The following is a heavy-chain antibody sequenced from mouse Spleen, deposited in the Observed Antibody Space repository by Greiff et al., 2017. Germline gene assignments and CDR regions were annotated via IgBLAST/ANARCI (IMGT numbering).Heavy chain of an antibody. V-gene: IGHV1-62-2*01. J-gene: IGHJ4*01. CDR3: ARHEAVTTAVYYYAMDY. D-gene: IGHD1-2*01. Sequence: QVHVKQSGAELVKPGASVKLSCKASGYTFTEYTIHWVKQRSGQGLEWIGWFYPGSGSIKYNEKFKDKATLTADKSSSTVYMELSRLTSDDSAVYFCARHEAVTTAVYYYAMDYWGQGTSVTVSS. CDR2: FYPGSGSI. CDR1: GYTFTEYT.